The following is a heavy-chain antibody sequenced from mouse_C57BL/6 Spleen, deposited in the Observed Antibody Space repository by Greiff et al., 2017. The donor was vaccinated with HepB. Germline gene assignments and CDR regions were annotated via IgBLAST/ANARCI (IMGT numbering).Heavy chain of an antibody. CDR3: ARATGGQLRSLAWFAY. D-gene: IGHD3-2*02. Sequence: QVQLQQPGAELVKPGASVKLSCKASGYTFTSYWMQWVKQRPGQGLEWIGEIDPSDSYTNYNQKFKGKATLTVDTSSSTAYMQLSSLTSEDSAVYYCARATGGQLRSLAWFAYWGQGTLVTVSA. CDR2: IDPSDSYT. CDR1: GYTFTSYW. V-gene: IGHV1-50*01. J-gene: IGHJ3*01.